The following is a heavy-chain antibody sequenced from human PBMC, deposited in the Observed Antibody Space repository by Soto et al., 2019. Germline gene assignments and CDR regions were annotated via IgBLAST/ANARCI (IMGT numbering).Heavy chain of an antibody. CDR1: GFSFRTSV. CDR2: MSNNGITQ. Sequence: QVQLVESGGGVVQPGRSLRLSCAVSGFSFRTSVIHWVRQAPGKGLECVAVMSNNGITQFYAKSVKGRFSVSRDNSKSTTYLQMDSLRTEDTALYYCARRYCRAEICNGNDGFDVWGQGTMVTVSS. J-gene: IGHJ3*01. CDR3: ARRYCRAEICNGNDGFDV. D-gene: IGHD1-1*01. V-gene: IGHV3-30*04.